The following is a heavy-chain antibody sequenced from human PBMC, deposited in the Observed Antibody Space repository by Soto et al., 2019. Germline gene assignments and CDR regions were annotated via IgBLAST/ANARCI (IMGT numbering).Heavy chain of an antibody. CDR3: VRDASSGYCGWWDP. V-gene: IGHV1-18*01. D-gene: IGHD5-12*01. CDR1: GYTFTSYG. Sequence: QVQLVQSGVEVKKPGASVKVSCKASGYTFTSYGISWVRQAPGQGLEWMGLLIPYNGDRIYAQKFQGRVILTTDTATNTAYMELGSLRSDDTAVYYCVRDASSGYCGWWDPWGQGTLVTVSS. CDR2: LIPYNGDR. J-gene: IGHJ5*02.